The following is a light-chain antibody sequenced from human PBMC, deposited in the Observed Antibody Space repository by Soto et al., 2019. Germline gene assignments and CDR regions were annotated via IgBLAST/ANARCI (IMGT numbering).Light chain of an antibody. CDR1: QSVSSSY. CDR3: QQYVSSPPSWT. Sequence: ETVLTQSPGTQSLSPGERATLSSRASQSVSSSYLAWYQQKPGQAPRLLIYGASSRATGIPDRFSGSGSGTDFTLTISRLEPEDFAVYYCQQYVSSPPSWTFGQGTKVEI. J-gene: IGKJ1*01. V-gene: IGKV3-20*01. CDR2: GAS.